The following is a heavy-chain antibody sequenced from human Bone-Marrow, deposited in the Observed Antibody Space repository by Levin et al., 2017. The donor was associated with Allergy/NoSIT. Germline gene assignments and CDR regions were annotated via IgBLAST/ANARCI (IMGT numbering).Heavy chain of an antibody. CDR2: IIPIFGTA. CDR3: AREEIAAAVLDY. J-gene: IGHJ4*02. D-gene: IGHD6-13*01. V-gene: IGHV1-69*13. CDR1: GGTFSSYA. Sequence: ASVKVSCKASGGTFSSYAISWVRQAPGQGLEWMGGIIPIFGTANYAQKFQGRVTITADESTSTAYMELSSLRSEDTAVYYCAREEIAAAVLDYWGQGTLVTVSS.